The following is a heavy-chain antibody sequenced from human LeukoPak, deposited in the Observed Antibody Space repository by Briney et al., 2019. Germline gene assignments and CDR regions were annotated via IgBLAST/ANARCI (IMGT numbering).Heavy chain of an antibody. J-gene: IGHJ5*02. Sequence: PSETLSLTCTVSGGSISSGGYYWSRIRQHPGKGLERIGYIYYSGSTYYNPSLKSRVTISVDTSKNQFSLKLSSVTAADTAVYYCARDNWNLGRYWFDPWGQGTLVTVSS. CDR1: GGSISSGGYY. CDR3: ARDNWNLGRYWFDP. V-gene: IGHV4-31*03. D-gene: IGHD1-7*01. CDR2: IYYSGST.